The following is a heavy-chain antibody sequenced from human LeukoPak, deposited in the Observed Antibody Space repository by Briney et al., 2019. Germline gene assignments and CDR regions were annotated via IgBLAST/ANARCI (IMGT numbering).Heavy chain of an antibody. CDR3: ASYPDTRSRSYYISGHAFDI. D-gene: IGHD3-10*01. J-gene: IGHJ3*02. V-gene: IGHV1-2*02. CDR1: GYTFTSYG. Sequence: GASVKVSCKASGYTFTSYGINWVRQAPGQGLEWMGWIDPNSGGTNYAQKFQGRVTMTRDTSISTAYMELSRLRSDDTAVYYCASYPDTRSRSYYISGHAFDIWGQGTMVTVSS. CDR2: IDPNSGGT.